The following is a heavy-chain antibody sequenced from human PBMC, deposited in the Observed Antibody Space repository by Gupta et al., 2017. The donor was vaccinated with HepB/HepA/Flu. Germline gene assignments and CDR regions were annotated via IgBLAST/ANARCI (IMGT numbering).Heavy chain of an antibody. V-gene: IGHV4-39*07. Sequence: QLHLQESGPGLAKPSETLSLTCSVSGDSIRSRSYYWGWIRQSPGKGLEWIGSIYYGDNLYYKPSLRSRVTISVDSSKNLFSLELRSVTAADTAVYYCVAYSGSLDYWGQGTLVTVSS. D-gene: IGHD5-12*01. CDR2: IYYGDNL. CDR3: VAYSGSLDY. J-gene: IGHJ4*02. CDR1: GDSIRSRSYY.